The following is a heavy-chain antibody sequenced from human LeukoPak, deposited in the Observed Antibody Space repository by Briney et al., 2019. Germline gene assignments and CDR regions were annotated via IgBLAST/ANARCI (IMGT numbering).Heavy chain of an antibody. V-gene: IGHV1-69*05. CDR2: IIPIFGTA. Sequence: SVKVSCKASGGTFSSYAISWVRQAPGQGLEWMGRIIPIFGTANYAQKFRGRVTITTDESTSTAYMELSSLRSEDTAVYYCRAGGGPTDYYFDYWGQGTLVTVSS. CDR3: RAGGGPTDYYFDY. J-gene: IGHJ4*02. D-gene: IGHD6-13*01. CDR1: GGTFSSYA.